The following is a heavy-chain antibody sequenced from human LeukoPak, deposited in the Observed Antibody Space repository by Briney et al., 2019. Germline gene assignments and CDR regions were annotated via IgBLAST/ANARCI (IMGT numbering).Heavy chain of an antibody. V-gene: IGHV3-23*01. CDR1: GSTFSSYA. CDR2: ISGSGGST. Sequence: GGSLRLSCAASGSTFSSYAMSWVRQAPGKGLEWVSAISGSGGSTYYADSVKGRFTISRDNSKNTLYLQMNSLRAEDTAVYYCAKLDCSSTSCQGHYYYGMDVWGQGTTVTVSS. D-gene: IGHD2-2*01. CDR3: AKLDCSSTSCQGHYYYGMDV. J-gene: IGHJ6*02.